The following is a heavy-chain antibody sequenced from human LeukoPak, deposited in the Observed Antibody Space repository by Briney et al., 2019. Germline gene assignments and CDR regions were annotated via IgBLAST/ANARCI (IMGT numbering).Heavy chain of an antibody. CDR3: AKVPSGSSYY. Sequence: GGSLRLSCAASGFTFSGYAMSWVRQAPGKGREWVSAISGSGGSTYYADSVKGRFTISRDNSKNTLYLQMNSLRAEDTAVYYCAKVPSGSSYYWGQGTLVTVSS. CDR1: GFTFSGYA. D-gene: IGHD1-26*01. CDR2: ISGSGGST. V-gene: IGHV3-23*01. J-gene: IGHJ4*02.